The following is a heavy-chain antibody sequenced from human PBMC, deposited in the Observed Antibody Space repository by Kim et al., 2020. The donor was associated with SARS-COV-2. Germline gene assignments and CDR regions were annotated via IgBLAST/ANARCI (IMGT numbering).Heavy chain of an antibody. CDR2: IYSGGST. D-gene: IGHD3-10*01. Sequence: GGSLRLSCVASGFTVSSNYMSWVRQAPGKGLEWVSVIYSGGSTYYADSVKGRFTISRDNSKNTLYLQMNSLRAEDTAVYYCARYGSGSYFGPRYYYGMDVWGQGTTVTVSS. CDR3: ARYGSGSYFGPRYYYGMDV. CDR1: GFTVSSNY. J-gene: IGHJ6*02. V-gene: IGHV3-53*01.